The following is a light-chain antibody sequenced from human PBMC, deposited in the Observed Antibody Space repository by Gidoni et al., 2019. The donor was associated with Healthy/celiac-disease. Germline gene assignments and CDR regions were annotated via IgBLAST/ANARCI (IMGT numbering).Light chain of an antibody. CDR3: QQYNSYSRT. CDR1: QSISSW. J-gene: IGKJ2*02. Sequence: DIQMTQSPSTLSASVGDRVTITCRASQSISSWLAWYQQKPGKAPKLLIYDASSVESGVPSRFSGSGSGTEFTLTISSLQPDDFATYYCQQYNSYSRTFXQXTKLEIK. V-gene: IGKV1-5*01. CDR2: DAS.